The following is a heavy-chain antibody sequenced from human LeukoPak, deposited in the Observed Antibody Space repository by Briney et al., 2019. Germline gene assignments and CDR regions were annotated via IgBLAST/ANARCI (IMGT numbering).Heavy chain of an antibody. D-gene: IGHD3-10*01. Sequence: GGSLRLSCAASGFTFSSHAMHWVRQAPGKGLEWVAVISYDGSNKYYADSVKGRFTISRDNSKNTLYLQMNSLRAEDTAVYYCAKLWFGELFAYWGQGTLVTVSS. CDR2: ISYDGSNK. CDR3: AKLWFGELFAY. J-gene: IGHJ4*02. CDR1: GFTFSSHA. V-gene: IGHV3-30-3*02.